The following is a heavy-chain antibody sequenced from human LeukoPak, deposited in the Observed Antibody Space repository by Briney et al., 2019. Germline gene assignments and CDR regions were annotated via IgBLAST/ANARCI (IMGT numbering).Heavy chain of an antibody. CDR3: ATDVSSGYYKFDY. CDR1: GFTFKNFD. D-gene: IGHD3-22*01. CDR2: VRYDGSNK. V-gene: IGHV3-30*02. Sequence: PGESLTLSCAASGFTFKNFDMYWVRQAPGKGLEWVAFVRYDGSNKYYADSVKGRFTISRDNSKNTLFLQMNSLRAEDTAVYYCATDVSSGYYKFDYWGQGTLVTVSS. J-gene: IGHJ4*02.